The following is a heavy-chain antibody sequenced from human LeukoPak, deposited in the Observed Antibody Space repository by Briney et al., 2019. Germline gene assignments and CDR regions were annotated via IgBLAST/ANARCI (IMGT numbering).Heavy chain of an antibody. CDR2: INSDESIT. CDR3: ARALEWLLPPDY. J-gene: IGHJ4*02. D-gene: IGHD3-3*01. CDR1: GFTFSSSW. Sequence: GGSLRLSCAASGFTFSSSWMYWVRQAPGKGLVWVSRINSDESITTYADSVKGRFTISRDNAKNTLYLQMNSLRAEDTAVYYCARALEWLLPPDYWGQGTLVTVSS. V-gene: IGHV3-74*01.